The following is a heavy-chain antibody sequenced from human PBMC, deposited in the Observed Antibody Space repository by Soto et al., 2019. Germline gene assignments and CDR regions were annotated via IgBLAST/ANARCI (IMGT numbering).Heavy chain of an antibody. CDR3: VRDGTKALRDWFDP. D-gene: IGHD1-1*01. J-gene: IGHJ5*02. V-gene: IGHV4-4*07. CDR2: IYATGTT. CDR1: GASISGFY. Sequence: TLSLTCTVSGASISGFYWSWIRKSAGKGLEWIGRIYATGTTDYNPSLKSRVMMSVDTSKKQFSLKLRSVTAADTAVYYCVRDGTKALRDWFDPWGQGISVTVSS.